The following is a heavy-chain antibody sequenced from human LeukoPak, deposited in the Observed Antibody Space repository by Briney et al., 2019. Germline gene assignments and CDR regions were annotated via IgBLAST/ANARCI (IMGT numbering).Heavy chain of an antibody. D-gene: IGHD2-2*01. CDR2: ISTDGSST. CDR3: GKGFALVPAGIPDY. V-gene: IGHV3-74*01. J-gene: IGHJ4*02. Sequence: PGGSRRLSCAASGFTFSNYWMHWVRQAPGEGLVWVSRISTDGSSTTYADSVKGRFTISGDNAKNTLYLQMNSLRAEDTAIYYCGKGFALVPAGIPDYWGQGILVTVSS. CDR1: GFTFSNYW.